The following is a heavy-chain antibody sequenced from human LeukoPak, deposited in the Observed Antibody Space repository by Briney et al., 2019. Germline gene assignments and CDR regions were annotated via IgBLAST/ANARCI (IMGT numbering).Heavy chain of an antibody. V-gene: IGHV3-7*01. Sequence: GGSRRLSCAASGFTFTIYWMSWVRQAPGKGLEWVANIDQDGREKSFVDSVKGRFSISRDNAKNTLYLQMNSLRVEDTAVYFCARGNAHAFDIWGQGTMVTVSS. J-gene: IGHJ3*02. CDR2: IDQDGREK. CDR1: GFTFTIYW. CDR3: ARGNAHAFDI. D-gene: IGHD1-1*01.